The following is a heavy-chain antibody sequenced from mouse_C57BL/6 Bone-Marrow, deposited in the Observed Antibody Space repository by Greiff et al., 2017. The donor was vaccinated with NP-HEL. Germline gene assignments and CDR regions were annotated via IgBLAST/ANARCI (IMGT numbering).Heavy chain of an antibody. D-gene: IGHD1-1*02. CDR1: GYTFTSYW. CDR2: INPSSGYT. V-gene: IGHV1-7*01. Sequence: VQLQQSGAELAKPGASVKLSCKASGYTFTSYWMHWVKQRPGQGLDWIGYINPSSGYTKYNQKFKDKATLTADKSSSTAYMQLRSLTYEDSAVYYCASLLLFLFDNWGQGTTLTVSS. CDR3: ASLLLFLFDN. J-gene: IGHJ2*01.